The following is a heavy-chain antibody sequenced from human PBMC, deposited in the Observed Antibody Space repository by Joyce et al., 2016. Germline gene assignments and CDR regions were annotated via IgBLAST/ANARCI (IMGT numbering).Heavy chain of an antibody. CDR1: GGSIRHSSYY. J-gene: IGHJ4*02. D-gene: IGHD5-12*01. V-gene: IGHV4-39*07. Sequence: QLQLQESGPEVVKPSRTLSLSCTVAGGSIRHSSYYWGWVRQPPGKGLELIGNIFYSGTTYYNPSLGNRVSISVDESKSLFSLSLSSVTAADTAFYYCARGGYSYELDYWGQGTLVTVS. CDR3: ARGGYSYELDY. CDR2: IFYSGTT.